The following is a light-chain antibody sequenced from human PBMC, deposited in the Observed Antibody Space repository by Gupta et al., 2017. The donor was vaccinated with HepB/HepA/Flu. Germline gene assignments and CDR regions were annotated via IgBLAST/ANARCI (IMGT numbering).Light chain of an antibody. V-gene: IGKV1-39*01. CDR3: QQSDSTPGT. Sequence: DIQMTQSPSSLSASVGDRVTITCRASHSINTYLNWYQQKPGKAPKLLIYAASSLKSGVPSRFSGSGSGTDFTLTISRLQREDFATYYCQQSDSTPGTFGQGTKVEIK. CDR1: HSINTY. J-gene: IGKJ1*01. CDR2: AAS.